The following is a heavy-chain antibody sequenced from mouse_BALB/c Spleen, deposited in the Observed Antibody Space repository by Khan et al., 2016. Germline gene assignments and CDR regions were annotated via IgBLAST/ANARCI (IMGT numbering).Heavy chain of an antibody. J-gene: IGHJ3*01. CDR2: IDPENGDA. V-gene: IGHV14-4*02. Sequence: VQLQQSGAELVRSGASVKLSCTTSGFKIKDYYIHWVKQRPEQGLEWIGWIDPENGDAAYAPKFQGKATMTADTSSNTAYLQLSSLTSEDTSVYYWNSWGQLGLPFAYWGQGTLVTVSA. CDR1: GFKIKDYY. CDR3: NSWGQLGLPFAY. D-gene: IGHD3-2*01.